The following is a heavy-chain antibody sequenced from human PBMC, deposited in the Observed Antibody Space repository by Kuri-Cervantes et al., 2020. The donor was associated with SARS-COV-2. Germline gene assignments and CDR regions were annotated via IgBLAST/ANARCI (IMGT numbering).Heavy chain of an antibody. J-gene: IGHJ4*02. CDR2: INPSGGT. CDR3: ARASRTTVTRYYFDY. V-gene: IGHV1-2*02. CDR1: GGTFSSYA. Sequence: ASVKVSCKASGGTFSSYAITWVRQAPGQGLEWMGWINPSGGTKYAQKFQGRVTMTRDTSISTAYMELSRLRSDDTAVYYCARASRTTVTRYYFDYWGQGTLVTVSS. D-gene: IGHD4-11*01.